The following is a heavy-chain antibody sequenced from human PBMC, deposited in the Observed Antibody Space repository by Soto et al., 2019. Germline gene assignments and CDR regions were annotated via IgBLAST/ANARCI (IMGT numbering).Heavy chain of an antibody. D-gene: IGHD6-19*01. CDR1: GGTFSSYA. CDR3: ARVVRQPVAGIYYFDY. J-gene: IGHJ4*02. CDR2: IIPIFGTA. V-gene: IGHV1-69*06. Sequence: QVQLVQSGAEVKKPGSSVKVSCKASGGTFSSYAISWVRQAPGQGLEWMGGIIPIFGTANYAQKFQGRVTITADKSTSTAYMELSSLRSEDTAVYYCARVVRQPVAGIYYFDYWGQGTLVTVSS.